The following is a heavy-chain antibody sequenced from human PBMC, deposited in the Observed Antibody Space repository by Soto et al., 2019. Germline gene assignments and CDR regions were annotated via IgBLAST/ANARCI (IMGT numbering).Heavy chain of an antibody. CDR3: ARHSEWEPYDY. J-gene: IGHJ4*02. CDR1: EYTFTTYW. CDR2: IYPRDSDT. Sequence: PGESLKISCKGSEYTFTTYWIGWVRQMPGKGLEWMGIIYPRDSDTKYSPSFQGQVTISVDKSISTAYLQWSSLKASDTAMYYCARHSEWEPYDYWGQGTLVTVSS. V-gene: IGHV5-51*01. D-gene: IGHD1-26*01.